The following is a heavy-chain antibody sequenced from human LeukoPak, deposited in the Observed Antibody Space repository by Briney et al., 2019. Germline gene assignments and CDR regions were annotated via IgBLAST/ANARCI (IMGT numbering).Heavy chain of an antibody. Sequence: GGSLRPSCAASGFTFSSYGMHWVRQAPGKGLEWVAVISYDGSNKYYADSVKGRFTISRDNSKNTLYLQMNSLRAEDTAVYYCAKMTTVVTPDGFDYWGQGTLVTVSS. CDR2: ISYDGSNK. J-gene: IGHJ4*02. CDR1: GFTFSSYG. D-gene: IGHD4-23*01. CDR3: AKMTTVVTPDGFDY. V-gene: IGHV3-30*18.